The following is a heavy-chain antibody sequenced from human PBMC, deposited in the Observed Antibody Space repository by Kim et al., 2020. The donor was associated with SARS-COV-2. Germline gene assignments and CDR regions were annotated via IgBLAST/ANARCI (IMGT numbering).Heavy chain of an antibody. D-gene: IGHD6-13*01. Sequence: YYADSVKGRFTISRDNAKNSLYLKMNSLRAEDTAVYYCARDNEQLGSFDYWGQGTLVTVSS. CDR3: ARDNEQLGSFDY. V-gene: IGHV3-21*01. J-gene: IGHJ4*02.